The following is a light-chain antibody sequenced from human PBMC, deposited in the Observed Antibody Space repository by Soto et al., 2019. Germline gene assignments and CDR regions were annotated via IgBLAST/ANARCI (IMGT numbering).Light chain of an antibody. CDR3: LQDYNYPWT. V-gene: IGKV1-5*01. J-gene: IGKJ1*01. Sequence: DIQMTQSPSTLSASVGDRVTITCRASQTISNWLAWYQQKPGKAPKLLIYDAFNLNTGVPSRFSGIRSGTDFTLTISSLQPEDFATYYCLQDYNYPWTFGQGTKVDIK. CDR2: DAF. CDR1: QTISNW.